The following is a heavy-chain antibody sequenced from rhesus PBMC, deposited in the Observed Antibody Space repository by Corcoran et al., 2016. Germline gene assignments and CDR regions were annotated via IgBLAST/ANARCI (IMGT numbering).Heavy chain of an antibody. J-gene: IGHJ4*01. V-gene: IGHV3S22*01. CDR3: TTLANYVLNY. CDR1: GFSFSDSY. CDR2: IRNKADGWTT. D-gene: IGHD4-17*01. Sequence: EVQLVESGGGLVQPGGSLRLSCAASGFSFSDSYITWVRQAPGKGPEWVAFIRNKADGWTTEYAASLKGRFTISRDDANSIASLQLNSLNTEDTAVYYCTTLANYVLNYWGQGVLVTVSS.